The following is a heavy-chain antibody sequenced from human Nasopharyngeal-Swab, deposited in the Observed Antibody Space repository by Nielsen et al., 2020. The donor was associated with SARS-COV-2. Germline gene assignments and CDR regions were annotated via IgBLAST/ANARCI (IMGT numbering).Heavy chain of an antibody. J-gene: IGHJ6*02. D-gene: IGHD2-15*01. CDR3: AREGYCSGGSCYENHGMDV. V-gene: IGHV3-7*03. CDR2: IKQDGSEK. Sequence: GGSLRLSCAASGFTFSNYWMSWVRQAPGKGLEWVANIKQDGSEKYYVDSVKGRFTISRDNAKNSLYLQMNSLRAEDTAVYYCAREGYCSGGSCYENHGMDVWGQGTTVTVSS. CDR1: GFTFSNYW.